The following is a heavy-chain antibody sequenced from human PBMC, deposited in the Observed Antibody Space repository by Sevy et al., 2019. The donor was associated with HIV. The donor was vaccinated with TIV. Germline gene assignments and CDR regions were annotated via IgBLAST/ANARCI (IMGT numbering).Heavy chain of an antibody. D-gene: IGHD5-18*01. Sequence: GESLKISCKGSGYSFTSYWIGWVRQMPGKGLEWMGIIYPGDSDTRYSPSFQGQVTISADKSISTAYLQWSSLKASDTAMYYCARQGASTAMVKTESYYYYGMDVWGQGTTVTVSS. CDR2: IYPGDSDT. V-gene: IGHV5-51*01. CDR1: GYSFTSYW. J-gene: IGHJ6*02. CDR3: ARQGASTAMVKTESYYYYGMDV.